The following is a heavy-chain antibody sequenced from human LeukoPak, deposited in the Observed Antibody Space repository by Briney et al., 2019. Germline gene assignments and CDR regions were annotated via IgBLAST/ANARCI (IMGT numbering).Heavy chain of an antibody. CDR3: AKDLMMGATTGDY. CDR2: ISGSGGST. CDR1: GFTFSTYA. V-gene: IGHV3-23*01. D-gene: IGHD1-26*01. Sequence: GGSLRLSCAASGFTFSTYAMSWVCRAPGKGLEWVSGISGSGGSTYYADSVKGRFTISRDNSKNTLNLQMNSLKAEDTAVYYCAKDLMMGATTGDYWGQGTLVTVSS. J-gene: IGHJ4*02.